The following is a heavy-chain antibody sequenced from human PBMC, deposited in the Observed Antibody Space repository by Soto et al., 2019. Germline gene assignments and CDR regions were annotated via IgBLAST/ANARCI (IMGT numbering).Heavy chain of an antibody. V-gene: IGHV3-33*08. CDR2: IWYDGSNK. Sequence: GGSLRLSCAASGFTFSSYGMHWVRQAPGKGLEWVAVIWYDGSNKYYADSVKDRFTISRDNSKNTLYLQMNSLRAEDTAVYYCAREYYYDSSGFDYWGQGTLVTVSS. CDR1: GFTFSSYG. CDR3: AREYYYDSSGFDY. J-gene: IGHJ4*02. D-gene: IGHD3-22*01.